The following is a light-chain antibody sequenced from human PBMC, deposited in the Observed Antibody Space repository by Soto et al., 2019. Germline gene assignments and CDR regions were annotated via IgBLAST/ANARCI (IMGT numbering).Light chain of an antibody. Sequence: DIVMTQSPLSLPVTPGEPASISCRSSQSLLHSNGYNYLDWYLQKPGQSPQLLIYLGSNRASGVPDRISGSGSGTDFTQKISRVEAEDVGVYYCMQALQTPWTFGQGTKVEIK. CDR3: MQALQTPWT. V-gene: IGKV2-28*01. J-gene: IGKJ1*01. CDR1: QSLLHSNGYNY. CDR2: LGS.